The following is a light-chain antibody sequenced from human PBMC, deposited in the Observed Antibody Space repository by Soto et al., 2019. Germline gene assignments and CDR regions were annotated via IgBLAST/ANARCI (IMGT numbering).Light chain of an antibody. CDR1: QDVKSW. V-gene: IGKV1-12*01. CDR2: AAS. CDR3: QQGINFPLT. J-gene: IGKJ4*01. Sequence: IQVTQSPSSVSASVGDRVTITCRASQDVKSWLAWYQQKPGKAPKLLINAASTLHTGVPSRFSGSGAGTEFNFTISAVQPEDFATYYCQQGINFPLTFGGGTKVDIK.